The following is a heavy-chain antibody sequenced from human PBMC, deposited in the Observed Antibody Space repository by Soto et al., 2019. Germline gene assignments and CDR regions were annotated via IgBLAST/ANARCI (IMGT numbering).Heavy chain of an antibody. V-gene: IGHV3-30-3*01. Sequence: GGSLRLSCAASGFTFSSYAMHWVRQAPGKGLEWVAVISYDGSNKYYADSVKGRFTISRDNSKNTLYLQMNSLRAEDTAVYYCARDLAGHDFWSGYCFDYWGQGTLVTVSS. J-gene: IGHJ4*02. D-gene: IGHD3-3*01. CDR3: ARDLAGHDFWSGYCFDY. CDR1: GFTFSSYA. CDR2: ISYDGSNK.